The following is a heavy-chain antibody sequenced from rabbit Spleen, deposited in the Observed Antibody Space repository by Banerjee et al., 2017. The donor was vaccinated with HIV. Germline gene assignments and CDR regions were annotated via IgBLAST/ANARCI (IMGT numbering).Heavy chain of an antibody. CDR3: ARFVRGSGELDL. CDR1: GFSFSSSYY. Sequence: QSLEESGGDLVKPGASLTLTCAASGFSFSSSYYMWWVRQAPGKGLECLAYIDAGSGSAYYASWAKGRFTISKTSSTTVTLQMTSLTAADTATYFCARFVRGSGELDLWGPGALVTVS. J-gene: IGHJ4*01. D-gene: IGHD1-1*01. CDR2: IDAGSGSA. V-gene: IGHV1S40*01.